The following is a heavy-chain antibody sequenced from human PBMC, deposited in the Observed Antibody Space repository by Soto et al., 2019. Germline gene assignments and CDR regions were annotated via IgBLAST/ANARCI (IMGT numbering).Heavy chain of an antibody. J-gene: IGHJ4*02. CDR3: ATGVIWIGYFTVDS. D-gene: IGHD3-3*01. V-gene: IGHV1-69*01. CDR2: FIPVYRTL. Sequence: QVQLVQSGAEVKKPGSSVKVSCKASGGSFGNSAINWVRQTPGQGLEWLGGFIPVYRTLNYAQKFQGRVMITADESTGTAYMTLTSLASADTAVYYCATGVIWIGYFTVDSWGQGTRVTFSS. CDR1: GGSFGNSA.